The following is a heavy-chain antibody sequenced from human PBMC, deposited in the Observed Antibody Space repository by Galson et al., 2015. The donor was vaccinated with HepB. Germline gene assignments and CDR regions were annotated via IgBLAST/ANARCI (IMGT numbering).Heavy chain of an antibody. V-gene: IGHV3-73*01. CDR3: VRSGDFSGYSSR. Sequence: SLRLSCAASGFTFSGSAIHWVRQASGRGPEWIGHIRSKATNYAALYVPSLKGRFTISRDDSKNVAYLHMRSLKTDDMAVYYCVRSGDFSGYSSRWGQGTLVTVSS. D-gene: IGHD6-13*01. J-gene: IGHJ4*02. CDR2: IRSKATNYAA. CDR1: GFTFSGSA.